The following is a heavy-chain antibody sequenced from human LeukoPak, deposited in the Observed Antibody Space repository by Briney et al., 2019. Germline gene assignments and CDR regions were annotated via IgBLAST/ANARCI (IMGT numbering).Heavy chain of an antibody. J-gene: IGHJ4*02. CDR2: IRNDGSSK. D-gene: IGHD6-13*01. Sequence: PGGSLRLSCAASGFTFSSYGMHWIRQAPGKGLEWVAFIRNDGSSKYYADSVKDRFTISRDNSKNTLYLQMNSLRAEDTAVYYCAKDVFSSWYFDYWGQGTLVTVSS. V-gene: IGHV3-30*02. CDR1: GFTFSSYG. CDR3: AKDVFSSWYFDY.